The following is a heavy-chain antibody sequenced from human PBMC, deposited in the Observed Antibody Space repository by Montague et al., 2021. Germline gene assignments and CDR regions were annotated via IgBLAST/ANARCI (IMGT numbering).Heavy chain of an antibody. CDR3: ARHFDRSGYRHFDI. V-gene: IGHV3-53*01. D-gene: IGHD3-22*01. CDR2: IYSSGNT. Sequence: SRRLSCAASGFTVSSNYMSWVRQAPGQGLEWVSLIYSSGNTNYADSVKDRFTISRDNSKNMVYLQMNSLRAEDTAVYFCARHFDRSGYRHFDIWGQGTMATVSS. J-gene: IGHJ3*02. CDR1: GFTVSSNY.